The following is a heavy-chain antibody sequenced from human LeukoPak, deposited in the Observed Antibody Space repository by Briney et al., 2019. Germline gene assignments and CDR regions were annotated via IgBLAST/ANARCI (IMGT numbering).Heavy chain of an antibody. CDR1: GGSFSGYY. J-gene: IGHJ6*03. V-gene: IGHV4-34*01. CDR2: INHSGST. Sequence: PSETLSLTCAVYGGSFSGYYLSWIRQPPGKGLEWIGEINHSGSTNYNPSLKSRVTISVDTSKNQFSLKLSSVTAADTAVYYCAIPTVTHYYYYMDVWGKGTTVTVSS. CDR3: AIPTVTHYYYYMDV. D-gene: IGHD4-11*01.